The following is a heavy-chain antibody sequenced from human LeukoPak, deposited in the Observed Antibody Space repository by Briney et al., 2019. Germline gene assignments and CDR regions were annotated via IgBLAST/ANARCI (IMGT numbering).Heavy chain of an antibody. J-gene: IGHJ4*02. CDR2: ISGNGINT. D-gene: IGHD3-16*01. V-gene: IGHV3-23*01. CDR1: GFPFNSYA. CDR3: ARGVSD. Sequence: GGPLRLPGATPGFPFNSYAMNWGRQAPGKGLEWVSIISGNGINTYYADSVKGRFTISRDDSKNTLYLQMNSLRADDTAIYYCARGVSDWGQGTLVTVAS.